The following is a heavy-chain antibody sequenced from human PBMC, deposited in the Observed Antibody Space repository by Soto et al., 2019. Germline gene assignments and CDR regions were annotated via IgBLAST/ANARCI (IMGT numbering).Heavy chain of an antibody. CDR2: ISYDGSSK. CDR3: ARGDSFGGGGYYFDY. V-gene: IGHV3-30*03. J-gene: IGHJ4*02. CDR1: GFTFRTYG. Sequence: GGSLRLSCAASGFTFRTYGMHGVRQAPGKGLEWVAVISYDGSSKYHADSVKGRFTLSRDNSKNTLYMQMNSLRAEDTAVYYCARGDSFGGGGYYFDYWGQGTLVTVSS. D-gene: IGHD5-18*01.